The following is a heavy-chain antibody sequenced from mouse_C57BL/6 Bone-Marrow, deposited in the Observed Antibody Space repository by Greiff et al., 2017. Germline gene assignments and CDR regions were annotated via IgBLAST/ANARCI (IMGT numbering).Heavy chain of an antibody. D-gene: IGHD2-4*01. J-gene: IGHJ3*01. Sequence: EVMLVETGGGLVQPGGSRGLSCEGSGFTFSGFWMSWVRQTPGKTLEWIGDINSDGSAINYAPSIKDRFTIFRDNDKSTLYLQMSNVRSEDTATYFCIFWDYDGFAYWGQGTLVTVSA. CDR3: IFWDYDGFAY. V-gene: IGHV11-2*01. CDR1: GFTFSGFW. CDR2: INSDGSAI.